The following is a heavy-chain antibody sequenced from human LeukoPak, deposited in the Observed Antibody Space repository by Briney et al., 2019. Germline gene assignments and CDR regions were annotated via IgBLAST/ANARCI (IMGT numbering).Heavy chain of an antibody. D-gene: IGHD2-2*01. CDR2: ISAYNGNT. J-gene: IGHJ6*02. V-gene: IGHV1-18*01. Sequence: ASVKVSCKASGYTFTSYGISWVRQAPGQGLEWMGWISAYNGNTNYAQKLQGRVTMTTDTSTSTAYMELRSLRSDDTAVYYCARDLGRYCSSTSCYSDPALPYYYGMDVWGQGTTDTVSS. CDR3: ARDLGRYCSSTSCYSDPALPYYYGMDV. CDR1: GYTFTSYG.